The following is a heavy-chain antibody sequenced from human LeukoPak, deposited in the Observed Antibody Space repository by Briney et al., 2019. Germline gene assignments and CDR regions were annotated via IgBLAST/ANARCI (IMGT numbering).Heavy chain of an antibody. D-gene: IGHD6-13*01. CDR1: GFTFSSFA. CDR2: ISSNGGTT. V-gene: IGHV3-64*02. Sequence: GGSLRLSCAASGFTFSSFAIHWVRQAPGKGLEYVSAISSNGGTTYYADSVKGRFTISRDNSKNTLYLQMGSLRAEDMAVYYCARIIGAAGTRYFDYWGQGTRVTVSS. J-gene: IGHJ4*02. CDR3: ARIIGAAGTRYFDY.